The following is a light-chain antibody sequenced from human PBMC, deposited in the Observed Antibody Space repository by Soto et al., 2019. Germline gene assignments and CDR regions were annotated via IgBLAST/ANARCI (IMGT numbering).Light chain of an antibody. V-gene: IGKV3-20*01. Sequence: EIVLTQSPGTLSLSPGERATLSCRASQSVSSNSLAWYQQKPGQAPRLLIFGASSRATGIPDRFSGSGSGTDFTLTISRLEPEDFAVYYGQQYSGSPYTFGRGTKLEIK. CDR1: QSVSSNS. CDR2: GAS. J-gene: IGKJ2*01. CDR3: QQYSGSPYT.